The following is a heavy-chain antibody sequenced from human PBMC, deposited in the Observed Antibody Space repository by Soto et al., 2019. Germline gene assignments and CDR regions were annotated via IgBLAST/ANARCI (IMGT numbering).Heavy chain of an antibody. CDR3: ARDFPAATVTSVWNWFDP. J-gene: IGHJ5*02. D-gene: IGHD4-17*01. CDR2: ICSSGSTI. Sequence: ESGGGLVKPGGSLRLSCAASGFTFSDYYMSWIRQAPGKGLEWVSYICSSGSTIYYADSVKGRFTISRDNAKNSLYLQMNSLRAEDTAVYYCARDFPAATVTSVWNWFDPWGQGTLVTVSS. V-gene: IGHV3-11*01. CDR1: GFTFSDYY.